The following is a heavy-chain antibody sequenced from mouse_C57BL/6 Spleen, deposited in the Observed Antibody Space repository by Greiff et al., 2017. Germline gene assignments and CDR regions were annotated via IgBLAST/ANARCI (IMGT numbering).Heavy chain of an antibody. CDR2: IYPGDGDT. D-gene: IGHD1-3*01. J-gene: IGHJ2*01. CDR3: ARSGLNFLDY. CDR1: GYAFSSYW. V-gene: IGHV1-80*01. Sequence: QVHVKQSGAELVKPGASVKISCKASGYAFSSYWMNWVKQRPGKGLEWIGQIYPGDGDTNYNGKFKGKATLTADKSSSTAYMQLSSLTSEDSAVYFCARSGLNFLDYWGQGTTLTVSS.